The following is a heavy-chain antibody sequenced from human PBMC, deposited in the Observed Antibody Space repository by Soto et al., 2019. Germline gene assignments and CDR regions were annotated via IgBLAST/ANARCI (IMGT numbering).Heavy chain of an antibody. CDR3: ARVVDSNGGICDF. CDR2: IKPDGSEN. Sequence: PGGSLRLSCEASGYIFSNYWMSWVRQAPGKGLEWVANIKPDGSENYYGHSVKGQFTLSADNANNTLHLQMNSLKAEDTAMYFCARVVDSNGGICDFWGQGTMGTVSA. V-gene: IGHV3-7*02. D-gene: IGHD3-22*01. CDR1: GYIFSNYW. J-gene: IGHJ4*01.